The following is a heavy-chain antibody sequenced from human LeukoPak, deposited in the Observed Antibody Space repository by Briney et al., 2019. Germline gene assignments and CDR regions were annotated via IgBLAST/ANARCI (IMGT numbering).Heavy chain of an antibody. V-gene: IGHV1-69*05. D-gene: IGHD2-2*01. CDR2: IIPIFGTA. J-gene: IGHJ5*02. CDR1: GGTFSSYA. CDR3: ARGGPWARGYCSSTSCYNWFDP. Sequence: ASVKISCKASGGTFSSYAISWVRQAPEQGLEWMGGIIPIFGTANYAQKFQGRVTITTDESTSTAYMELSSLRSEDTAVYYCARGGPWARGYCSSTSCYNWFDPWGQGTLVTVSS.